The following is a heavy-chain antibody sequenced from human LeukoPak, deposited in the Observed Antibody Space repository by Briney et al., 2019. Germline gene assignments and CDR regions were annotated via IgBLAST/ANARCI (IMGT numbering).Heavy chain of an antibody. V-gene: IGHV1-69*13. CDR3: ARATYYYDSSGYSNLDY. D-gene: IGHD3-22*01. J-gene: IGHJ4*02. Sequence: GASVKVSCKASGGTFSSYAISWVRQAPGQGLEWMGGIIPIFGTANYAQKFQGRVTITADESTSTAYMELSSLRSEDTAVYYCARATYYYDSSGYSNLDYWGQGTLVTVSS. CDR2: IIPIFGTA. CDR1: GGTFSSYA.